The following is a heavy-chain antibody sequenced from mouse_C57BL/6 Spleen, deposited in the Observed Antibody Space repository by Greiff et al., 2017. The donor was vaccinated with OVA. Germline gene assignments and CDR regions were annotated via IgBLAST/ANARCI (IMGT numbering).Heavy chain of an antibody. CDR3: ACGYSNYFDY. J-gene: IGHJ2*01. D-gene: IGHD2-5*01. CDR1: GYTFTSYW. CDR2: INPSNGGT. V-gene: IGHV1-53*01. Sequence: QVQLQQPGTELVKPGASVKLSCKASGYTFTSYWMPWVKQRPGQGLEWIGNINPSNGGTNYNEKFKSKATLTVDKSSSTAYLQLRRLPSADSAVDYYACGYSNYFDYWGQGTTLTVSS.